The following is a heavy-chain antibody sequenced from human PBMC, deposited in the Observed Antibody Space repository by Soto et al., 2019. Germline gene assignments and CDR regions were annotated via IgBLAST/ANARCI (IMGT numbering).Heavy chain of an antibody. CDR2: IIPIFGTA. Sequence: QVQLVQSGAEVKKPGSSVKVSCKASGGTFSSYAISWVRQAPGQGLEWMGGIIPIFGTANYAQKFQGRVMITADESTSTAYMELSSLRSEDTAVYYCARVVDIVATISQWFDPWGQGTLVTVSS. J-gene: IGHJ5*02. CDR1: GGTFSSYA. CDR3: ARVVDIVATISQWFDP. V-gene: IGHV1-69*01. D-gene: IGHD5-12*01.